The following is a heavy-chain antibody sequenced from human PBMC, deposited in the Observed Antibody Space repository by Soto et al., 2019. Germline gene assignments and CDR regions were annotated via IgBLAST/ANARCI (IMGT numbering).Heavy chain of an antibody. Sequence: QVQLVESGGGVVQPGRSLRLSCAASGFTFSSYGMDWVRQAPGKGLEWVAVIWYDGSNKYYADSVKGRFTISRDNSKNTLYLQMNSLRAEDTAVYYCARDWGRNGYSYGLDYWGQGTLVTVSS. CDR2: IWYDGSNK. D-gene: IGHD5-18*01. CDR3: ARDWGRNGYSYGLDY. V-gene: IGHV3-33*01. CDR1: GFTFSSYG. J-gene: IGHJ4*02.